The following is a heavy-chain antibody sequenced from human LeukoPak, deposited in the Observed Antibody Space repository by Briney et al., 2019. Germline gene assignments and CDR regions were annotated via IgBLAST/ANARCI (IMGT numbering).Heavy chain of an antibody. V-gene: IGHV3-23*01. Sequence: GGSLRLSCAASGFTFSSYAMSWVRQAPGKGLEWVSAISGSGGGTYYADSVKGRFTISRDNSKNTLYLQMNSLRAEDTAVCYCAKSGAITMVRGVIRTDYWGQGTLVTVSS. D-gene: IGHD3-10*01. CDR1: GFTFSSYA. CDR3: AKSGAITMVRGVIRTDY. CDR2: ISGSGGGT. J-gene: IGHJ4*02.